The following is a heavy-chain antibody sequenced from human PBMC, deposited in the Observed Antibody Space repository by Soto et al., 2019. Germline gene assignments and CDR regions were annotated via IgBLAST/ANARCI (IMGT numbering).Heavy chain of an antibody. V-gene: IGHV5-10-1*01. CDR1: GYSFTSYW. D-gene: IGHD2-2*01. Sequence: GESLKISCKGSGYSFTSYWISWVRQMPGKGLEWMGRIDPSDSYTNYSPSFQGHVTISADKSISTAYLQWSSLKASDTAMYYCASGSTSHYYYYYGMDVWGQGTTVTVSS. CDR3: ASGSTSHYYYYYGMDV. J-gene: IGHJ6*02. CDR2: IDPSDSYT.